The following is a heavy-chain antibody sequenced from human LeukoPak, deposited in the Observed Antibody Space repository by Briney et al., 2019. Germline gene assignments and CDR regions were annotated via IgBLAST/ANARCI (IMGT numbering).Heavy chain of an antibody. CDR1: GYTFTGYY. CDR2: INPNSGGT. J-gene: IGHJ6*03. Sequence: ASVKVSCKASGYTFTGYYMHWVRQAPGQGLEWMGWINPNSGGTNYAQKLQGRVTMTRDTSISTAYMELRSLRSDDTAVYYCARTKHSYGYYYYYYMDVWGKGTTVTISS. V-gene: IGHV1-2*02. CDR3: ARTKHSYGYYYYYYMDV. D-gene: IGHD5-18*01.